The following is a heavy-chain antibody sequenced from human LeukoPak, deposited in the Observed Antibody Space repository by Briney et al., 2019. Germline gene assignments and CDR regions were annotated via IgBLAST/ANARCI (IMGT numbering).Heavy chain of an antibody. J-gene: IGHJ4*02. D-gene: IGHD3-22*01. CDR2: IYKDDSP. V-gene: IGHV3-53*01. CDR1: GFIVSESY. CDR3: ATRYFYIGSRYYYGYFFDY. Sequence: GGSLRLSCVASGFIVSESYMAWVRQAPGKGLEWVSVIYKDDSPHYADSAKGRFTISRDSSKNALYLQMNSLRAEDTAVYYCATRYFYIGSRYYYGYFFDYWGQGTLVTVSS.